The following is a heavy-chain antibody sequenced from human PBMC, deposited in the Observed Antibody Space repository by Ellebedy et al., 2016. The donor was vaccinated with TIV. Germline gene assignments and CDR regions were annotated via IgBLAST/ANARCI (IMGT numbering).Heavy chain of an antibody. V-gene: IGHV1-2*02. Sequence: AASVKVSCKASGYTFTGYYMHWVRQAPGQGLEWMGWINPNSGGTNYAQKFQGRVTMTRDTSISTAYMELSSLRSEDTAVYYCARVGARRYSSSWGQGTLVTVSS. CDR3: ARVGARRYSSS. J-gene: IGHJ4*02. CDR2: INPNSGGT. CDR1: GYTFTGYY. D-gene: IGHD6-13*01.